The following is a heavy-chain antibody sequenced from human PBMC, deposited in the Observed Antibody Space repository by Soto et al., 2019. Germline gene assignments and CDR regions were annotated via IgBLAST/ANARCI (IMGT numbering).Heavy chain of an antibody. V-gene: IGHV3-23*01. CDR2: ISDAAGSA. CDR1: GFTFSSYA. D-gene: IGHD4-17*01. CDR3: ARPYGGKIGDAPDL. Sequence: PGGSLRLSCVGSGFTFSSYAMSWVRQVPGKGLEWVSSISDAAGSAYYVDSVKGRFTISRDNSKKTLYLQMNSLRAEDSAVYYCARPYGGKIGDAPDLWGPGTMVTASS. J-gene: IGHJ3*01.